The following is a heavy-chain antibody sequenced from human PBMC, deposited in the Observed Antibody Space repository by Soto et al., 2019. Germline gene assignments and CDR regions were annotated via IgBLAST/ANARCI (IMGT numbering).Heavy chain of an antibody. CDR3: AKGVEPAAYYYGMDV. Sequence: VGSLRLSCAASGFTFSSYAMSWVRQAPGKGLEWVSAISGSGGSTYYADSVKGRFTISRDNSKNTLYLQMNSLRAEDTAVYYCAKGVEPAAYYYGMDVWGQGTTVTVSS. V-gene: IGHV3-23*01. D-gene: IGHD2-2*01. J-gene: IGHJ6*02. CDR1: GFTFSSYA. CDR2: ISGSGGST.